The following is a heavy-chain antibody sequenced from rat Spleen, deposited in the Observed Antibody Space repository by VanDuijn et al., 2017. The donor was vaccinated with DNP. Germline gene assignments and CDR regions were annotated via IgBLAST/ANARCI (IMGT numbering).Heavy chain of an antibody. Sequence: QVQLKESGPGLVQSSQTLSLTCTVSGFSLSHYGVRWIRQPPGKGLEWIAAISSGGTTYYSSPLQSRLSFSKATSKSQVFLKLNSLQIEDTATYYCARDLIIRDTTSAMDAWGQGTSVTVSS. CDR1: GFSLSHYG. J-gene: IGHJ4*01. D-gene: IGHD4-3*01. V-gene: IGHV2S12*01. CDR2: ISSGGTT. CDR3: ARDLIIRDTTSAMDA.